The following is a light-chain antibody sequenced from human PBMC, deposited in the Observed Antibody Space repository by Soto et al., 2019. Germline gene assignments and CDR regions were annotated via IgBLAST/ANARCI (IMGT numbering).Light chain of an antibody. CDR3: QQRSNWPPMYT. V-gene: IGKV3-11*01. Sequence: EIVLTQSPATLSLSPGERATLSCRASQSVSSYLAWYQQKPGQAPRLLIYDASNRATGIPARFSGSGSGTDFTLTISGLEPEDFAVYYLQQRSNWPPMYTFGQGTKVEIK. CDR2: DAS. J-gene: IGKJ2*01. CDR1: QSVSSY.